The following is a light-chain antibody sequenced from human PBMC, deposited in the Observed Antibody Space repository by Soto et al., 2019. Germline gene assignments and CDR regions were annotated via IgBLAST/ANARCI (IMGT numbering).Light chain of an antibody. CDR3: AVWDDSLNGSVA. V-gene: IGLV1-47*01. CDR2: RND. CDR1: SSNIGSNF. Sequence: QSVLTQAPSASGTPGQRVTISCSGSSSNIGSNFVYWYQKFPGTAPKVLIYRNDQRPSGVPDRFSGSKSGTSASLAISGLRSKDEADYYCAVWDDSLNGSVAFGGGTKLTVL. J-gene: IGLJ2*01.